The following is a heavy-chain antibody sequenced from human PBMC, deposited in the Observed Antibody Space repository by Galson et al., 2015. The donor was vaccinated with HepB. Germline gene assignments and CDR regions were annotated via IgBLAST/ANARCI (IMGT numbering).Heavy chain of an antibody. D-gene: IGHD3-3*01. V-gene: IGHV1-46*01. CDR2: INPSGGRT. CDR3: ARDMGIFGVVPNWFDP. Sequence: SVKVSCKASGYAFSTNYMHWVRQAPGQGLEWMGVINPSGGRTVYALSFEGRVTLTRDTSTSTVYMELRSLRYEDTAVYYCARDMGIFGVVPNWFDPWGQGTLVTVSS. J-gene: IGHJ5*02. CDR1: GYAFSTNY.